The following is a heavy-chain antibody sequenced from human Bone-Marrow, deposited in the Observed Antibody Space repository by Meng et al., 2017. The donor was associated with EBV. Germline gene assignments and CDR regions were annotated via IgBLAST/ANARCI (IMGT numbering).Heavy chain of an antibody. J-gene: IGHJ4*02. D-gene: IGHD3-22*01. CDR3: ARERWGITMIVEPFDY. CDR1: GYTFTRYG. Sequence: QVQLGQSGTEMKKPGASVKVYCKASGYTFTRYGISWVRQAPGQGLEWMGWISADNGNTHYAQKLQGRVTMTTDTSTSTAYMELRSLRSDDTAVYYCARERWGITMIVEPFDYWGQGTLVTVSS. V-gene: IGHV1-18*01. CDR2: ISADNGNT.